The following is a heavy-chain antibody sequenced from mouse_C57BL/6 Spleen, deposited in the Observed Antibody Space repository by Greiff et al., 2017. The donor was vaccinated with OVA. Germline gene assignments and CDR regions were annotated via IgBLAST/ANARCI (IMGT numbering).Heavy chain of an antibody. Sequence: VQLQQPGAELVRPGSSVKLSCKASGYTFTSYWMHWVKQRPIQGLEWIGNIYPSDGETHYNQKFKDKATLTVAKSSRPAYMQLSSLTSEDPAVFYCAREGRRGSSGDWDFDVWGTGTTVTVSS. CDR2: IYPSDGET. V-gene: IGHV1-52*01. J-gene: IGHJ1*03. CDR1: GYTFTSYW. CDR3: AREGRRGSSGDWDFDV. D-gene: IGHD1-1*01.